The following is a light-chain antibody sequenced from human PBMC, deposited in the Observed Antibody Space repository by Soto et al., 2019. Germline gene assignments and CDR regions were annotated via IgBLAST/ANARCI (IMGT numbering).Light chain of an antibody. V-gene: IGKV2-28*01. J-gene: IGKJ1*01. CDR2: FGS. CDR3: MQAIQAPRT. Sequence: DIVLTQSPLSLPVTPGEPASNSCRSSQSLLHSNGNIYLDWYLQKPGQSPQLLIYFGSIRASGVPDRFSGSGSGTDFTLKITRVEAEDVGVYYCMQAIQAPRTFGLGTKVDIK. CDR1: QSLLHSNGNIY.